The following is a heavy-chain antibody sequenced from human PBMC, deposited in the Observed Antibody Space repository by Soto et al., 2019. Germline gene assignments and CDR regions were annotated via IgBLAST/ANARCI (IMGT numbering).Heavy chain of an antibody. Sequence: QVQLVESGGGVVQPGRSLRLSCAASGFTFSSYGMHWVRQAPGKGLEWVAVIWYDGSNKYYADSVKGRFTISRDNSKNTLYLQMNSLRAEDTAVYYCARDQSYWLNDLDYWGQGTLVTVSS. J-gene: IGHJ4*02. D-gene: IGHD1-1*01. CDR3: ARDQSYWLNDLDY. CDR2: IWYDGSNK. V-gene: IGHV3-33*01. CDR1: GFTFSSYG.